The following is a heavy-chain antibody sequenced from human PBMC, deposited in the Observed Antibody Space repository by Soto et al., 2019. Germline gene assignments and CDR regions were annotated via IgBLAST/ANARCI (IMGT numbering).Heavy chain of an antibody. J-gene: IGHJ3*01. Sequence: EVQLLEPGGGLVQPGGSLRLSCAASGFTFSSFFMNWVRQAPGKGLDWVSGIGANGGGTYYADSVKGRFIISRDNSKNTLCLQMNSLRAEDTAVYYCAREPNGDYLGAFDFWGQKTMVTVSS. CDR3: AREPNGDYLGAFDF. V-gene: IGHV3-23*01. CDR2: IGANGGGT. D-gene: IGHD4-17*01. CDR1: GFTFSSFF.